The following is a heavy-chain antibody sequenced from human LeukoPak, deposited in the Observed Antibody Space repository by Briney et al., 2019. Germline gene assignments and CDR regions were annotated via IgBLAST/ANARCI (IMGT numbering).Heavy chain of an antibody. V-gene: IGHV4-34*01. CDR1: GGSFSGYY. D-gene: IGHD6-6*01. CDR3: ARGPNSCSDY. CDR2: INDSGGT. J-gene: IGHJ4*02. Sequence: AESLSLTCAVYGGSFSGYYWSWIRQPPGKGLEWIGEINDSGGTKYNPSLKSRVIILVDTSNNQFSLKLSSVTAADTAVYYCARGPNSCSDYWGQGTLVTVPS.